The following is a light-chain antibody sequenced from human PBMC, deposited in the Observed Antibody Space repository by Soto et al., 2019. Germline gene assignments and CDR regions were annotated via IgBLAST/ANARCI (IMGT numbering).Light chain of an antibody. CDR1: NSNIGTNN. CDR2: SND. J-gene: IGLJ2*01. CDR3: EAWDDSRYGAV. V-gene: IGLV1-44*01. Sequence: QSVLTQPPSASGTPGQRVTISCSGSNSNIGTNNINWYQQLPGTAPKLLIHSNDVRPSGVPDRFSGSKSGTSASLAISGLQSEDEADYYCEAWDDSRYGAVFGGGTKVTVL.